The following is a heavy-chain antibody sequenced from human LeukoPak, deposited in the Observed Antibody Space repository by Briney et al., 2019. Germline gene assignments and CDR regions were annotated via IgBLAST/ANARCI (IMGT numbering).Heavy chain of an antibody. CDR2: INHSGST. Sequence: SETLSLTCAVYGGSFSGYYWSWIRQPPGKGLEWIGEINHSGSTNYNPSLKSRVTISVDTSKNHFSLTLNAVTAADTAVYYCASYSGIYSAFEIWSQGTLVTVS. V-gene: IGHV4-34*01. CDR3: ASYSGIYSAFEI. CDR1: GGSFSGYY. D-gene: IGHD1-26*01. J-gene: IGHJ3*02.